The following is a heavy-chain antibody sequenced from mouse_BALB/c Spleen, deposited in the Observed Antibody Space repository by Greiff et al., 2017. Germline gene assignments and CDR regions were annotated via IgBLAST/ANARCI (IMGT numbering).Heavy chain of an antibody. V-gene: IGHV3-8*02. Sequence: EVKLLESGPSLVKPSQTLSLTCSVTGDSITSGYWNWIRKFPGNKLEYMGYISYSGSTYYNPSLKSRISITRDTSKNQYYLQLNSVTTEDTATYYCARYHYRYNYFDYWGQGTTLTVSS. CDR2: ISYSGST. J-gene: IGHJ2*01. CDR3: ARYHYRYNYFDY. CDR1: GDSITSGY. D-gene: IGHD2-14*01.